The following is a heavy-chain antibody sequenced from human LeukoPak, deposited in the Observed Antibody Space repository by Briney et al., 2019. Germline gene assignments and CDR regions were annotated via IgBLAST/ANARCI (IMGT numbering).Heavy chain of an antibody. D-gene: IGHD4-23*01. CDR3: ARERTTTVVRYGMDV. J-gene: IGHJ6*02. CDR2: IYSGDNT. CDR1: GFTVSSNY. Sequence: GGSLRLSCAASGFTVSSNYMNWVRQAPGQGLEWVSIIYSGDNTYYADSVKGRFTISRDNSMNTLYLQMNSLRVEDTAVYYCARERTTTVVRYGMDVWGQGTTVTVSS. V-gene: IGHV3-66*01.